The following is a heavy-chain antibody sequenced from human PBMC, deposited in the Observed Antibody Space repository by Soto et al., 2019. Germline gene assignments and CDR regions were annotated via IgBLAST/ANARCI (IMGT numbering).Heavy chain of an antibody. Sequence: QVQLVQSGAEVKKPGSSVKVSCKASGGTFSSYTVSWVRQAPGQGLEWIGRIIPIPGIVNYAQKFQGRITITADILACAAYMELRRLRSEDTAVYYCAMSTSYYCSISTCWEYLHQLGQGTLVTVSS. J-gene: IGHJ1*01. CDR1: GGTFSSYT. CDR2: IIPIPGIV. CDR3: AMSTSYYCSISTCWEYLHQ. V-gene: IGHV1-69*02. D-gene: IGHD2-2*01.